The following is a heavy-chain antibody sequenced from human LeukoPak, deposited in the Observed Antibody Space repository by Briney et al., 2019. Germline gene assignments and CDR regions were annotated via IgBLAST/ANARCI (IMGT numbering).Heavy chain of an antibody. V-gene: IGHV3-48*02. Sequence: GGSLRLSCAASGFTFSSYGMNWVRRAPGKGLEWISYMNSDSSTIYHADSVRGRVTIYRDDGKNTLYLHMNSLRDDDTAVYYCATDQRYAFDYWGQGILVTVSS. J-gene: IGHJ4*02. CDR1: GFTFSSYG. CDR2: MNSDSSTI. D-gene: IGHD3-9*01. CDR3: ATDQRYAFDY.